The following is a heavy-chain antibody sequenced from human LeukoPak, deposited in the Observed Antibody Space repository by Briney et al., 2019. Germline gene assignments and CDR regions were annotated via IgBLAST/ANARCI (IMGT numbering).Heavy chain of an antibody. J-gene: IGHJ6*03. D-gene: IGHD3-10*01. V-gene: IGHV4-34*01. Sequence: PSETLSLTCAVYGGSFSGYYWSWIRQPPGKGLEWIGEINHSGSTNYNPSLKSRVTISVDTSKNQFSLKLSSVTAADTAVYYCARGPDVGVRGGIYYYMDVWGKGTTVTVSS. CDR1: GGSFSGYY. CDR3: ARGPDVGVRGGIYYYMDV. CDR2: INHSGST.